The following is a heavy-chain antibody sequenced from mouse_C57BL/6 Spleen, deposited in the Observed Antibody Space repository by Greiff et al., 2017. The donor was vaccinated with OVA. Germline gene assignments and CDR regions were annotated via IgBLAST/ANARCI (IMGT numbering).Heavy chain of an antibody. V-gene: IGHV1-52*01. CDR1: GYTFTSYW. D-gene: IGHD2-1*01. J-gene: IGHJ2*01. CDR3: AREDGNYMGY. Sequence: VQLQQPGAELVRPGSSVKLSCKASGYTFTSYWMHWVKQRPIQGLEWIGNIDPSDSETHYNQKFKDKATLTVDKSSSTAYMQLSSLTSEDSAVYYCAREDGNYMGYWGQGTTLTVSS. CDR2: IDPSDSET.